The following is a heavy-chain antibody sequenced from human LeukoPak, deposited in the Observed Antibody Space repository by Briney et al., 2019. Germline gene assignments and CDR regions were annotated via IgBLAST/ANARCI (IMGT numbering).Heavy chain of an antibody. CDR1: GGSISSSSYY. J-gene: IGHJ3*02. V-gene: IGHV4-39*07. CDR3: ARDTALRYFDWLLSDAFDI. Sequence: SETLSLTCTVSGGSISSSSYYWGWIRQPPGKGLEWIGSIYHSGSTYYNPSLKSRVTISVDTSKNQFSLKLSSVTAADTAVYYCARDTALRYFDWLLSDAFDIWGQGTMVTVSS. CDR2: IYHSGST. D-gene: IGHD3-9*01.